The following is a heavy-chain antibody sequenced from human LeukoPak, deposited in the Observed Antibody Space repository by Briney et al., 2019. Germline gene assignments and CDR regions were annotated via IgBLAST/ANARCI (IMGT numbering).Heavy chain of an antibody. V-gene: IGHV3-30*03. J-gene: IGHJ4*02. CDR2: ISYDGSNK. CDR3: ARDPRGIAVAGTGDY. CDR1: GFTFSSYG. Sequence: GGSLRLSCAASGFTFSSYGMHWVRQAPGKGLGWVAVISYDGSNKYYADSVKGRFTISRDNSKNTVYLQMNSLRAEDTAVYYCARDPRGIAVAGTGDYWGQGTLVTVSS. D-gene: IGHD6-19*01.